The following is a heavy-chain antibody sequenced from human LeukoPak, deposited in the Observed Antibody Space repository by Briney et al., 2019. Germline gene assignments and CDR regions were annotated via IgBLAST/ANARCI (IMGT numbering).Heavy chain of an antibody. D-gene: IGHD3-22*01. Sequence: PGGSLRLSCAASGFTVSSNYMSWVRQAPGKGLEWVSAISGSGGSTYYADSVKGRFTISRDNSKNTLYLQMNSLRAEDTAVYYCAKDGADYYDSSGYYYGDYWGQGTLVTVSS. J-gene: IGHJ4*02. V-gene: IGHV3-23*01. CDR3: AKDGADYYDSSGYYYGDY. CDR2: ISGSGGST. CDR1: GFTVSSNY.